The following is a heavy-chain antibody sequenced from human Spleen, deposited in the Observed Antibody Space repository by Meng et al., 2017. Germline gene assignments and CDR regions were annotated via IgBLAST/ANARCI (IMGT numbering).Heavy chain of an antibody. CDR3: ARDTSSRFYYHGMDV. V-gene: IGHV4-39*07. D-gene: IGHD2-2*01. Sequence: SETLSLTCTVSGASVSSSDFYWGWIRQPPGKGLEWIGSIYHSGSTYYNPSLKSRVTISVDTSKNQFSLKLSSVTAADTAVYYCARDTSSRFYYHGMDVWGQGTTVTVSS. CDR2: IYHSGST. J-gene: IGHJ6*02. CDR1: GASVSSSDFY.